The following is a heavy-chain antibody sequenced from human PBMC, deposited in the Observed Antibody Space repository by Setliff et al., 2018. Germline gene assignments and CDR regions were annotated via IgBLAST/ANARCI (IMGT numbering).Heavy chain of an antibody. Sequence: SETLSLTCTVSGGSISSYYRSWIRQPAGKGLEWIGRIYTSGSTNYNPSLKSRLTTSRDTSKNQVSLKLNSVTATDTAVYYCARDLGHGGDSDYWGQGILVTVSS. CDR1: GGSISSYY. V-gene: IGHV4-4*07. J-gene: IGHJ4*02. CDR2: IYTSGST. D-gene: IGHD2-21*02. CDR3: ARDLGHGGDSDY.